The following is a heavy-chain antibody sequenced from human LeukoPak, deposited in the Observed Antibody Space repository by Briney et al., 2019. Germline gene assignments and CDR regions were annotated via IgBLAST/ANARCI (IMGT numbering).Heavy chain of an antibody. J-gene: IGHJ4*02. CDR1: GFTFSSYA. CDR3: ARSTASRREFDY. CDR2: ISYDGSNK. D-gene: IGHD2-2*01. V-gene: IGHV3-30-3*01. Sequence: GGSLGLSCAASGFTFSSYAMHWVRQAPGKGLEWVAVISYDGSNKYYADSVKGRFTISRDNSKNTLYLQMNSLRAEDTAVYYCARSTASRREFDYWGQGTLVTVSS.